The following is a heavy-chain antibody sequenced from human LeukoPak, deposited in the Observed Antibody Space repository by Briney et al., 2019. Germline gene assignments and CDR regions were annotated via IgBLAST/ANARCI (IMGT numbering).Heavy chain of an antibody. CDR1: GFSLNDIAAS. CDR2: IYWDDDK. D-gene: IGHD3-10*01. CDR3: AHNYYGTGSYDY. V-gene: IGHV2-5*02. J-gene: IGHJ4*02. Sequence: ESGPTLVKPTQTLTLTCTFSGFSLNDIAASVGWVRQPPGKALEWLALIYWDDDKRYSPSLKNRLTITKDTSKNQVVLTVTNLDPVDTATYYCAHNYYGTGSYDYWGPGTLVTVSS.